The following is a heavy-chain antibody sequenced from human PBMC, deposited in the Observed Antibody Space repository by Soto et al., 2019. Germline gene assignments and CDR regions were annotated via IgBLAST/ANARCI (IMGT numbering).Heavy chain of an antibody. J-gene: IGHJ4*02. CDR2: IYYSGST. Sequence: QVQLQESGPGLVKPSQTLSLTCTVSGGSISSGGYYWSWIRQHPGKGLEWIGYIYYSGSTYYNPSLKSRVTISVDTSKNQFSLKLSSVTAADTAVYYCARDGNNDYGDEYYFDYWGQGTLVTVSS. D-gene: IGHD4-17*01. CDR1: GGSISSGGYY. V-gene: IGHV4-31*03. CDR3: ARDGNNDYGDEYYFDY.